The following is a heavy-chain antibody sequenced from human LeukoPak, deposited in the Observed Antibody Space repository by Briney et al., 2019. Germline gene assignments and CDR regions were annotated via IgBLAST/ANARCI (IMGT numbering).Heavy chain of an antibody. CDR1: GGSISSYY. D-gene: IGHD6-13*01. CDR2: IYYSGST. CDR3: AGAGGPGIAAAGTGYYGVDV. J-gene: IGHJ6*02. Sequence: SETLSLTCTVSGGSISSYYWSWIRQPPGKGLEWIGYIYYSGSTNYNPSLKSRVTISVDTSKNQFSLKLSSVTAADTAVYYCAGAGGPGIAAAGTGYYGVDVWGQGTTVTVSS. V-gene: IGHV4-59*01.